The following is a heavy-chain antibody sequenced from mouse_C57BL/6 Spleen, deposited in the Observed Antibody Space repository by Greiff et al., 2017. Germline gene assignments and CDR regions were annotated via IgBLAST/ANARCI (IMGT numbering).Heavy chain of an antibody. CDR3: ARGANWDVSWYFDV. CDR1: GYTFTSYW. Sequence: QVQLQQSGAELVKPGASVKLSCKASGYTFTSYWMQWVKQRPGQGLEWIGEIDPSDSYTNYNQKFKGKATLTVDTSSSTAYMQLSSLTSEDSAVYYCARGANWDVSWYFDVWGTGTTVTVSS. V-gene: IGHV1-50*01. J-gene: IGHJ1*03. CDR2: IDPSDSYT. D-gene: IGHD4-1*01.